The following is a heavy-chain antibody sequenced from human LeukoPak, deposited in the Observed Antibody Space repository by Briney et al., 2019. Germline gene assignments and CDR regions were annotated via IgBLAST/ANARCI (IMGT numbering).Heavy chain of an antibody. CDR1: GGTFSSYA. V-gene: IGHV1-69*04. Sequence: GSSVKVSCKASGGTFSSYAISRVRQAPGQGREWMGRIIPILSIANYAQKFQGRVTITADKSTSTAYMELSSLRSEDTAVYYCARVAVAGPIFDYWGQGTLVTVSS. CDR2: IIPILSIA. J-gene: IGHJ4*02. CDR3: ARVAVAGPIFDY. D-gene: IGHD6-19*01.